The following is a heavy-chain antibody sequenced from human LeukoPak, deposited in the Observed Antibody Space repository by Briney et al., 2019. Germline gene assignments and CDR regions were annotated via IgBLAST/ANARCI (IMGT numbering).Heavy chain of an antibody. J-gene: IGHJ3*02. CDR1: GYTLTSYG. D-gene: IGHD7-27*01. CDR3: ARLWGKFDAFDI. CDR2: ISGYNGNT. Sequence: ASVKVSCKASGYTLTSYGISWVRQAPGQGLEWMGWISGYNGNTNYAKKVQGRVTMTTDTSTSTAYMELSSLRSDDTAVYYCARLWGKFDAFDIWGQGTMVTVSS. V-gene: IGHV1-18*01.